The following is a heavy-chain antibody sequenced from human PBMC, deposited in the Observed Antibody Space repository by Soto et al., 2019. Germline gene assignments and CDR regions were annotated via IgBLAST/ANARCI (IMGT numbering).Heavy chain of an antibody. V-gene: IGHV4-39*01. Sequence: QLQLQESGPGLVKPSETLSLTCTVSGGSISSSSYSWGWIRQPPGKGLEWIGNIYYSGSTYYNPSVKRRVTIGVDTSKYHLSLRPSSVTAAYTSLYYCATVWLGESQYWGQGTLVTVSS. D-gene: IGHD3-10*01. J-gene: IGHJ1*01. CDR3: ATVWLGESQY. CDR2: IYYSGST. CDR1: GGSISSSSYS.